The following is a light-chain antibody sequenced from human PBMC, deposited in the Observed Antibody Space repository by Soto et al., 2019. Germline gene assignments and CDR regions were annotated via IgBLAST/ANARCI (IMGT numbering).Light chain of an antibody. Sequence: DINMTQSHFNLAASLGGILTRVCRANQSISTWLAWYQQKPGKAPNLLMYTASNLQSGVPSRCSGRGYGTDCTRTSSSLQPEDFATYYCQQSYSTPISVGQGTRLEIK. CDR3: QQSYSTPIS. CDR1: QSISTW. CDR2: TAS. J-gene: IGKJ5*01. V-gene: IGKV1-39*01.